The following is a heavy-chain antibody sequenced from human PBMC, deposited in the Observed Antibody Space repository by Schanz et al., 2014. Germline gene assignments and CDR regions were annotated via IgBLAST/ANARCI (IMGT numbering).Heavy chain of an antibody. J-gene: IGHJ6*02. D-gene: IGHD1-1*01. CDR1: GGSISSGGYS. CDR2: IFFRGST. Sequence: QVQLQESGPGLVKPSQTLSLTCAVSGGSISSGGYSWSWIRQPPGKGLEWIGYIFFRGSTYYNPSLKSRLTISIAASKNQFSLKLSSVTAADTAVYYCARGGRTTYNYYYGMDVWGQGTTVTVSS. CDR3: ARGGRTTYNYYYGMDV. V-gene: IGHV4-30-4*07.